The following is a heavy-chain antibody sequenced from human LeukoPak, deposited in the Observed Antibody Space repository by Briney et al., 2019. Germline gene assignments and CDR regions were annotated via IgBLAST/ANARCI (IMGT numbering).Heavy chain of an antibody. CDR2: ITSAFSTK. CDR3: ARGPTCTPFWYFDL. J-gene: IGHJ2*01. V-gene: IGHV3-11*01. D-gene: IGHD2-8*01. CDR1: GFTFGDFY. Sequence: PGGSLRLSCAASGFTFGDFYMSWIRLAPGKGLEWVSYITSAFSTKYYADSVKGRFTISRDNANNSLYLQMDSLRAEDTAVYYCARGPTCTPFWYFDLWGRGTLVTVSS.